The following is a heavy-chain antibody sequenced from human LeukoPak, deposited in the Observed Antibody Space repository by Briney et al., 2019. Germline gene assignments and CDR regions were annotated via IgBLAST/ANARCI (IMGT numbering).Heavy chain of an antibody. CDR1: GFTFSSYS. J-gene: IGHJ4*02. CDR2: ISANSLHI. D-gene: IGHD3-10*01. CDR3: VGPDSQFDC. Sequence: GGSLRLSCAASGFTFSSYSMNWVRQASGKGLEWVSSISANSLHIFYADSVKGRFTISRDNAKNSLYLQMNNLRVEDTAVYYCVGPDSQFDCWGQGTLVTVSS. V-gene: IGHV3-21*01.